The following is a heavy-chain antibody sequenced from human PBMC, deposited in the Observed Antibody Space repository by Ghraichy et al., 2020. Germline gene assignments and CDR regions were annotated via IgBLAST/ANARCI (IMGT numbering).Heavy chain of an antibody. D-gene: IGHD6-19*01. CDR1: GFPFSDYY. CDR3: ARDSIAVAGTAQGY. J-gene: IGHJ4*02. V-gene: IGHV3-11*01. CDR2: ISSSGSAI. Sequence: GESLNISCAASGFPFSDYYMSWIRQAPGKGLEWVSYISSSGSAIYYADSVKGRFTISRDNANNSLYLQMNSLRAEDTALYYCARDSIAVAGTAQGYWGQGTLVTVSS.